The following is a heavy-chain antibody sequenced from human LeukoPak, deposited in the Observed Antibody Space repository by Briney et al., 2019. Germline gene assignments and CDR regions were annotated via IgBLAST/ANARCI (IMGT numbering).Heavy chain of an antibody. CDR3: ARGGYYGSGNDFRFDP. J-gene: IGHJ5*02. D-gene: IGHD3-10*01. CDR1: GYSISSGFY. Sequence: SGTLSLTCTVSGYSISSGFYWGWIRQPPGKGLEWIGSIYHSGSAYYNPSLKSRVTISVDTSKNQFSLKLSSVTAADTAVYYCARGGYYGSGNDFRFDPWGQGTLVTVSS. CDR2: IYHSGSA. V-gene: IGHV4-38-2*02.